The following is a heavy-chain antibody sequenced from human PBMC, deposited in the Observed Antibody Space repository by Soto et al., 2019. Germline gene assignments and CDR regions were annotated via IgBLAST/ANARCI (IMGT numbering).Heavy chain of an antibody. V-gene: IGHV3-23*01. J-gene: IGHJ4*02. D-gene: IGHD3-3*01. Sequence: GGSLRLSCAASGFTISRSAMSWVRQAPGKGLEWVSAISGSGGSTYYADSVKGRFTISRDNSKNTLYLQMNSLRAEDTAVYYCAKDPVPDFWSGYSDYWGQGTLVTVSS. CDR1: GFTISRSA. CDR2: ISGSGGST. CDR3: AKDPVPDFWSGYSDY.